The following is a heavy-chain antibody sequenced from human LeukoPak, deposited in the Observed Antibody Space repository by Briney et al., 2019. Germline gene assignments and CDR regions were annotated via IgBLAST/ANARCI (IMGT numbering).Heavy chain of an antibody. CDR2: IHYDGYTT. CDR1: GFPLSTYG. D-gene: IGHD3-16*01. CDR3: AKDVAYTFDY. V-gene: IGHV3-30*02. Sequence: GGSLRLSCVTSGFPLSTYGVHWVRQAPGSGLEWLAYIHYDGYTTNYADSVRGRFTISRENSKNTLYLQMNSLRTEDTAVYYCAKDVAYTFDYWGQGTLVTVSS. J-gene: IGHJ4*02.